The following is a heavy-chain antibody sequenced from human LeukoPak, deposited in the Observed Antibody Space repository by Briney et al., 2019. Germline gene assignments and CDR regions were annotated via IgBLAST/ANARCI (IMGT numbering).Heavy chain of an antibody. V-gene: IGHV5-51*01. J-gene: IGHJ6*02. CDR1: GYSFTTYW. CDR3: ARTDSHGYDSYCGMDV. D-gene: IGHD5-18*01. Sequence: GESLKISCKGSGYSFTTYWIGWVRQMPGKGLEWMGIIYPGGSDTRYSPSFQGQVTISADKSISTAYLQWSSLKASDTAMYYCARTDSHGYDSYCGMDVWGQGTTVTVSS. CDR2: IYPGGSDT.